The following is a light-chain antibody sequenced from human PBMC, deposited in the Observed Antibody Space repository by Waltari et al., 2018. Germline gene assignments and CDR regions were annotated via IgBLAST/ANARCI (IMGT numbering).Light chain of an antibody. Sequence: SSRATQRLRGRYLARDQEQPGHGPRILSYGASSKATGIPDRFSSSGSGTDFTLTISGLEPEDFAVYYCQQYGSSPYTFGQATKLEIK. CDR3: QQYGSSPYT. V-gene: IGKV3-20*01. CDR2: GAS. CDR1: QRLRGRY. J-gene: IGKJ2*01.